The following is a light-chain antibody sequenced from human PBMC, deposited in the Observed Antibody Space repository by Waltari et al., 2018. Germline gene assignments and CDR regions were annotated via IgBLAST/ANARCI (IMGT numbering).Light chain of an antibody. CDR2: KVS. Sequence: DVVMTQSPLSLPVTLGQPASISCRSSQSLLYSDGYTYLNWFQQRPGQSPRRLIYKVSYRDPGVPGRISGRGSGNDFTLKISRVEAEDVGVYYCMQGTHWPRTFGQGTKVEIK. V-gene: IGKV2-30*01. CDR1: QSLLYSDGYTY. J-gene: IGKJ1*01. CDR3: MQGTHWPRT.